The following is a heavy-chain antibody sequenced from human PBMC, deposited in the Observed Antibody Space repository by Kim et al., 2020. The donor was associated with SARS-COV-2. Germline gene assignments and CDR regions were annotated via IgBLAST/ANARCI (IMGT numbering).Heavy chain of an antibody. V-gene: IGHV4-61*01. CDR1: GGSVSSGSYY. CDR3: ARSLGSGWSTYYFDY. J-gene: IGHJ4*02. Sequence: SETLSLTCTVSGGSVSSGSYYWSWIRQPPGKGLEWIGYIYYSGSTNYNPSLKSRVTISVDTSKNQFSLKLSSVTAADTAVYYCARSLGSGWSTYYFDYWGQGTLVTVSS. D-gene: IGHD6-19*01. CDR2: IYYSGST.